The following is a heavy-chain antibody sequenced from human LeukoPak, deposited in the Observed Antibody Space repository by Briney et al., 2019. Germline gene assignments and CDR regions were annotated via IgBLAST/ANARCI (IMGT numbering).Heavy chain of an antibody. CDR2: IRYDGSNK. J-gene: IGHJ4*03. V-gene: IGHV3-30*02. Sequence: GGSLRLSCAASGFTFSSYGMHWVRQAPGKGLVWAAFIRYDGSNKYYADSVKGRFTISRDNSKNTLYLQMNSLRAEDTAVYYCAKQYCGGDCYEGYFDYWGQGTLVTVSS. CDR3: AKQYCGGDCYEGYFDY. D-gene: IGHD2-21*01. CDR1: GFTFSSYG.